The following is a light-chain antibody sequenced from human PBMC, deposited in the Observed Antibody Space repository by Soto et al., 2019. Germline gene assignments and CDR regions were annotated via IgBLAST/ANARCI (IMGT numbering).Light chain of an antibody. Sequence: EIVLTHSPGTLSLSPGERATLSCRASQSLSINSLAWYQQKPGQSPRLLVYGASTRDTGIPDRFRGSGSGKDLSLTISSLEPEDFAIYYCQQYDGSPLILGPGTKVDIK. V-gene: IGKV3-20*01. CDR3: QQYDGSPLI. CDR1: QSLSINS. CDR2: GAS. J-gene: IGKJ3*01.